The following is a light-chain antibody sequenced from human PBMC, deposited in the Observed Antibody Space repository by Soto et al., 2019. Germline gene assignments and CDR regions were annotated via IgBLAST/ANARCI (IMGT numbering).Light chain of an antibody. V-gene: IGKV3-15*01. Sequence: EIVMTQSPATLSVSPGEKATLSCRASQSVSNNLARYQQKPGQAPRLLTYFASTRATGIPARFSGSGAGTEFTITTSSLKYEDFAVYYGQQYNKWPLTFGGGTKVE. CDR1: QSVSNN. CDR3: QQYNKWPLT. J-gene: IGKJ4*01. CDR2: FAS.